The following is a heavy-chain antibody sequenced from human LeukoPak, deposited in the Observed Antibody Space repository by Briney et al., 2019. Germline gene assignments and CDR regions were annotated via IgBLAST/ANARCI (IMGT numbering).Heavy chain of an antibody. D-gene: IGHD3-10*01. CDR2: INQDGSEK. J-gene: IGHJ5*02. V-gene: IGHV3-7*01. CDR3: AGRWWFGLRENWFDP. CDR1: GFTFSMYW. Sequence: GGSLRLSCATSGFTFSMYWMSWVRQAPGKGLEWVANINQDGSEKYYVDSVKGRFTISRDNAKNSLYLQMKSLRAEDTAVYYCAGRWWFGLRENWFDPRGQGTLVTVSS.